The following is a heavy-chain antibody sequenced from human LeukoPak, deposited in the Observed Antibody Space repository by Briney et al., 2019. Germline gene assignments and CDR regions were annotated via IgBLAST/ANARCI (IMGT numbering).Heavy chain of an antibody. V-gene: IGHV3-9*01. CDR3: AKDIQPAERGTMDV. CDR1: GFTFDDYA. Sequence: PGRSLRLSCAASGFTFDDYAMHWVRQAPGKGLEWVSGISWNSGSIGYADPVKGRFTISRDNAKNSLYLQINSLRAEDTALYYCAKDIQPAERGTMDVWGQGTTVTVSS. J-gene: IGHJ6*02. CDR2: ISWNSGSI. D-gene: IGHD1-14*01.